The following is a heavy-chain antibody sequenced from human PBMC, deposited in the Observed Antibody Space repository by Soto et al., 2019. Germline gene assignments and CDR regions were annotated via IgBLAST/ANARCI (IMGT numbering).Heavy chain of an antibody. CDR1: GFTFSNAW. Sequence: VQLVESGGGLVKPGGSLRLSCAASGFTFSNAWMNWVRQAPGKGLEWVGRIKSKTDGGTTDYAAPVKGRFTISRDDSKNTLYLQMNSLKTEDTAVYYCTTEVLLWFGESVDPWGQGTLVTVSS. V-gene: IGHV3-15*07. J-gene: IGHJ5*02. D-gene: IGHD3-10*01. CDR2: IKSKTDGGTT. CDR3: TTEVLLWFGESVDP.